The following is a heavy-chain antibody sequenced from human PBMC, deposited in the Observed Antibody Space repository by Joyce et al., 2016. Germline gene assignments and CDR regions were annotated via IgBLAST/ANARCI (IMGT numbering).Heavy chain of an antibody. J-gene: IGHJ4*02. Sequence: QVQLVESGGGVVEPGRSLRLSCAASGFTFSSHGMHWVRQGPGKGLEWVAVIWYDGSKKYYADSVKGRFTISRDNSKNTLYLQMNSLRAEDTAVYYCARDRFIDSSGWFDYWGQGTLVTVSS. V-gene: IGHV3-33*01. D-gene: IGHD6-19*01. CDR1: GFTFSSHG. CDR3: ARDRFIDSSGWFDY. CDR2: IWYDGSKK.